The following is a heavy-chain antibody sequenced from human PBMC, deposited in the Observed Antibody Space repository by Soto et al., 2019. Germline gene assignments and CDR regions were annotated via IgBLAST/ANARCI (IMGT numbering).Heavy chain of an antibody. J-gene: IGHJ5*02. V-gene: IGHV1-8*01. Sequence: QVQLVQSGAEVKKPGASVKVSCKASGYTFTNYEINWVRQATGQWLEWMGWMNPGSGNTGYAHKFQGRVTMTRNISISTAYMELRRLGSDDTAIYYCARMAASGSLNWFDPWGQGTLVTVSS. D-gene: IGHD3-10*01. CDR2: MNPGSGNT. CDR3: ARMAASGSLNWFDP. CDR1: GYTFTNYE.